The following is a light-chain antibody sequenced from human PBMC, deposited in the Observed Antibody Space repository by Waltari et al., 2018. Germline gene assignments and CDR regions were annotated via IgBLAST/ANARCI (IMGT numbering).Light chain of an antibody. CDR3: QQFGNSVVT. J-gene: IGKJ4*01. V-gene: IGKV3-20*01. CDR2: ATS. CDR1: QSVSSSY. Sequence: EAVLTQSPGTLSLSPGERVTLSCRASQSVSSSYLAWYQQKPGRAPRLLIYATSTRATGIPDRFSGSGSGTDFTLTISRLEPEDFAVYYCQQFGNSVVTFGGGAKVEIK.